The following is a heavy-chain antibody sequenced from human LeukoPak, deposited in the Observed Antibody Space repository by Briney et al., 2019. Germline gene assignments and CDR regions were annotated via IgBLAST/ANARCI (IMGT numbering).Heavy chain of an antibody. J-gene: IGHJ4*02. CDR3: AKNKQYYFDY. V-gene: IGHV3-48*01. CDR1: GFTFSSYG. D-gene: IGHD2/OR15-2a*01. Sequence: GGSLRLSCAASGFTFSSYGMNWVRQAPGKGLEWVSYISSSSSTIYYADSVKGRFTISRDNSKNTLYLQMNSLRAEDTAVYYCAKNKQYYFDYWGQGTLVTVSS. CDR2: ISSSSSTI.